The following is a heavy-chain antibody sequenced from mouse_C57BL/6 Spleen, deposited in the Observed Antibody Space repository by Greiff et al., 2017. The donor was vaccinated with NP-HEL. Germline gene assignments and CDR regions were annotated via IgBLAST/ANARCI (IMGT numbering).Heavy chain of an antibody. J-gene: IGHJ3*01. V-gene: IGHV1-80*01. CDR3: AREGYDYDGGFAY. Sequence: QVPLQQSGAELVKPGASVKISCKASGYAFSSYWMNWVKQRPGTGLEWIGQISPGDGDTNSNGKFKGKATLTADKSSSTAYMQLSSLTSEDAAVYFCAREGYDYDGGFAYWGQGTLVTVSA. D-gene: IGHD2-4*01. CDR1: GYAFSSYW. CDR2: ISPGDGDT.